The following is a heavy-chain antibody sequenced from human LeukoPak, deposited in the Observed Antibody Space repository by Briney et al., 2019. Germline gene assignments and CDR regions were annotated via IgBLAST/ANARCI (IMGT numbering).Heavy chain of an antibody. CDR1: GFTFSSYA. V-gene: IGHV3-30*04. D-gene: IGHD5-24*01. CDR3: ARDGNSGRDGYNWGY. Sequence: PGGSLRLSCAASGFTFSSYAMHWVRQAPGKGLEWVAVISYDGSNKYYADSVKGRFTISRDNSKNTLYLQMNSLRAEDTAVYYYARDGNSGRDGYNWGYWGQGTLVTVSS. J-gene: IGHJ4*02. CDR2: ISYDGSNK.